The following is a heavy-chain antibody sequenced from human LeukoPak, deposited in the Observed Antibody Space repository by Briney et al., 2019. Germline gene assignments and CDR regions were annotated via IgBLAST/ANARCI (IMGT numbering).Heavy chain of an antibody. CDR3: AKVPRDGYNYYFDY. CDR1: GFIFNKHA. D-gene: IGHD5-24*01. J-gene: IGHJ4*02. Sequence: GGSLTLSCVASGFIFNKHAMSWVRQAPGKGLEWVSAISGSGGSTYYADSVKGRFTISRDNSKNTLYLQMNSLRAEDTAVYYCAKVPRDGYNYYFDYWGQGTLVTVSS. CDR2: ISGSGGST. V-gene: IGHV3-23*01.